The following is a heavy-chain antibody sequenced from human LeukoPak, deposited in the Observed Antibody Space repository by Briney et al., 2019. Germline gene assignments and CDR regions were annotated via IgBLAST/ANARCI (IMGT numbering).Heavy chain of an antibody. Sequence: GAAVKVSCKASGYTFTSYGISWVRQAPGQGLEWMGWISAYNGNTNYAQKLQGRVTMTTDTSTSTAYMELRRLRSDDTAVYYCARDNDYGDYVKRGYDYWGQGTLVTVSS. CDR2: ISAYNGNT. CDR1: GYTFTSYG. J-gene: IGHJ4*02. V-gene: IGHV1-18*01. CDR3: ARDNDYGDYVKRGYDY. D-gene: IGHD4-17*01.